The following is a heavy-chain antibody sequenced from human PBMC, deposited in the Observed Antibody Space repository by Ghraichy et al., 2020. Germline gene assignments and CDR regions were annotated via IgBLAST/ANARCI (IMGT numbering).Heavy chain of an antibody. V-gene: IGHV3-30*04. CDR3: AGHRDGYSY. Sequence: GESLNISCAASGFTFSNHAMHWVRQAPGKGLEWVAVISYHGRDIYYADSVKGRFTISRDNSKYTLYLQMNSLKAEERAVYYCAGHRDGYSYWGQGARVTVSS. CDR2: ISYHGRDI. D-gene: IGHD5-18*01. J-gene: IGHJ4*02. CDR1: GFTFSNHA.